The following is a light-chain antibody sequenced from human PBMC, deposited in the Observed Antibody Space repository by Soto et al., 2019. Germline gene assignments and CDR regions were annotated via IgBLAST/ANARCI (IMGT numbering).Light chain of an antibody. CDR3: LLYYSGVVV. CDR1: RGAVTSGLY. Sequence: QTVVTQEPSLTVSPGGTVTLPCGSSRGAVTSGLYPYWFQQRPGQAPTTLIYDTIKRHSWTPARFSGSLLGGKAALTLSGAQPEDEADYYCLLYYSGVVVFGGGTKLTVL. V-gene: IGLV7-46*01. J-gene: IGLJ2*01. CDR2: DTI.